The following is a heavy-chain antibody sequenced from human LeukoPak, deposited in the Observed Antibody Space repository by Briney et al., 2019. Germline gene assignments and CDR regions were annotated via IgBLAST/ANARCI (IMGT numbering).Heavy chain of an antibody. CDR3: ARGYVDIVVVPAALDY. Sequence: SQTLSLICTVSGGSISSGGYYWSWIRQHPGKGLEWIGYIYYSGSTYYNPSLKSRVTISVDTSKNQFSLKLSSVTAADTAVYYCARGYVDIVVVPAALDYWGQGTLVTVSS. J-gene: IGHJ4*02. CDR2: IYYSGST. D-gene: IGHD2-2*03. CDR1: GGSISSGGYY. V-gene: IGHV4-31*03.